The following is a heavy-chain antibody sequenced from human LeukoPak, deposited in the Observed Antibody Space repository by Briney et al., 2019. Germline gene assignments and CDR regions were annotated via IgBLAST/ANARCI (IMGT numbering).Heavy chain of an antibody. CDR2: ISAYNGNT. V-gene: IGHV1-18*01. D-gene: IGHD6-6*01. J-gene: IGHJ6*03. Sequence: GASVKVSCKASGYTFTSYSISWVRQAPGQGLEWMGWISAYNGNTNYAQKLQGRVTMTTGTSTSTAYMELRSLRSDDTAVYYCARGLQPEYSSSSSTYYYMDVWGKGTTVTVSS. CDR3: ARGLQPEYSSSSSTYYYMDV. CDR1: GYTFTSYS.